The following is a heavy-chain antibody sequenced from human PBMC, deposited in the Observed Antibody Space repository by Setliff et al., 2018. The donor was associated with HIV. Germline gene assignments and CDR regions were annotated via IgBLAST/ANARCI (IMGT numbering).Heavy chain of an antibody. CDR1: GFTFSDYY. J-gene: IGHJ4*02. D-gene: IGHD2-15*01. V-gene: IGHV3-11*01. CDR2: ISRDGNTI. Sequence: PGGSLRLSCAASGFTFSDYYMSWLRQAPGKGLEWVSYISRDGNTIYYADSVKGRFTISRDNAKNTVYLQMNSLRAEDTAIYYCAKMVGGSRSSGSCYFDYWGQGTLVTVSS. CDR3: AKMVGGSRSSGSCYFDY.